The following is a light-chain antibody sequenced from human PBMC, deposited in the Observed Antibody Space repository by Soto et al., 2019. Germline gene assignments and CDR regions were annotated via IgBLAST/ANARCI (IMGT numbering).Light chain of an antibody. CDR1: SSDVGGYNY. V-gene: IGLV2-14*01. Sequence: CVLTQPASGSGSPGQSIAISCTGTSSDVGGYNYVSWYQQHPGKAPKFMIYDVSNRPSGVSNRFSGSKSGNTASLTISGLQAEDEADYYCSSYTTSNTRQIVFGTGTKVSVL. CDR3: SSYTTSNTRQIV. J-gene: IGLJ1*01. CDR2: DVS.